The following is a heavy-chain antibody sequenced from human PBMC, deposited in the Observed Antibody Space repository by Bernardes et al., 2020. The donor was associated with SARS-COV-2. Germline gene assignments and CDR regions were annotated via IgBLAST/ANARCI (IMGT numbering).Heavy chain of an antibody. CDR2: VYPKRGDT. CDR3: ASVTWSSHDGFDI. J-gene: IGHJ3*02. V-gene: IGHV1-2*02. D-gene: IGHD6-13*01. Sequence: ASVKVTCKASGYTFTDYHIHWVRQAPGQGLEGMGWVYPKRGDTSFAQNFQGRVTMTRDTSVSTAYMELSRLRFDDTAVYFCASVTWSSHDGFDIWGQGTVVPVSS. CDR1: GYTFTDYH.